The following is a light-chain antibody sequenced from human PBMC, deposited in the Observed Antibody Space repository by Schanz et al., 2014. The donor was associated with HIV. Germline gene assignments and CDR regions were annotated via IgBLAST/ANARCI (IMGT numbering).Light chain of an antibody. CDR3: NSYTSSSTLV. CDR1: SSDFGRNKY. Sequence: QSALTQPASVSGSPGQSITISCTGASSDFGRNKYVSWYQQHPGKAPKLLIYDVTNRPYGIPSRFSGSKSGNTASLTISGLQAEDEADYYCNSYTSSSTLVFGGGTKLTVL. V-gene: IGLV2-14*03. CDR2: DVT. J-gene: IGLJ2*01.